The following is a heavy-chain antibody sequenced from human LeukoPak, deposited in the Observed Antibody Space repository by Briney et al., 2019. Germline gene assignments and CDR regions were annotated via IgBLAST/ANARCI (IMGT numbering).Heavy chain of an antibody. CDR1: GFTFSSYW. D-gene: IGHD2-21*02. V-gene: IGHV3-7*01. Sequence: QSGGSLRLSCAASGFTFSSYWMSWVRQAPGKGLEGVANIKQDGSEKYYVDSVKGRFTISRDNAKNSLYLQMNSLRAEDTAVYYCARDCGGDCYRAADDAFDIWGQGTMVTVSS. CDR2: IKQDGSEK. CDR3: ARDCGGDCYRAADDAFDI. J-gene: IGHJ3*02.